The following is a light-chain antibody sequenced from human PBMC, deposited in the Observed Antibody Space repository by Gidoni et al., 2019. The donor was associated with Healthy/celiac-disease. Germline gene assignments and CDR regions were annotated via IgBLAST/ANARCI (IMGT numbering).Light chain of an antibody. CDR3: QQKYGSSPMYT. CDR1: QSVSSSY. CDR2: GAS. V-gene: IGKV3-20*01. J-gene: IGKJ2*01. Sequence: EIVLTQSPGTLSLSPGERATLSCRASQSVSSSYLAWYQQKPGQAPRLLIYGASSRATGIPDRFSGSGSGTDFTLTISRLEPEDFAVYYCQQKYGSSPMYTFGQGTKLEIK.